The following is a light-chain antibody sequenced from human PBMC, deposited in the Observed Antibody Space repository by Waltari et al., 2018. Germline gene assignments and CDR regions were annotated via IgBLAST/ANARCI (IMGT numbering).Light chain of an antibody. V-gene: IGLV1-51*01. J-gene: IGLJ2*01. CDR2: DNN. CDR3: ATWDNSLTDVV. CDR1: SSHIGTYY. Sequence: QSVLTQPPSVSAAPGQKVTISCSGSSSHIGTYYVSWYHQLPGAAPKLLIYDNNKRPSGIPDRFSASKSGTSATLDITGLQIGDEADYYCATWDNSLTDVVFGGGTKLTVL.